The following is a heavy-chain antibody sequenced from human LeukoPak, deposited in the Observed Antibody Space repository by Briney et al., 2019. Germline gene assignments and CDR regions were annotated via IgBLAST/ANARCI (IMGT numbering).Heavy chain of an antibody. J-gene: IGHJ6*02. V-gene: IGHV3-21*01. D-gene: IGHD6-19*01. Sequence: GGSLRLSCAASGFTFSSYSMNWVRQAPGKGLEWVSSISSSSSYIYYADSVKGRFTISRDNAKNSLYLQMNSLRAEDTAVYYCARTNIAVANYYYYGMDVWGQGTTVTVSS. CDR1: GFTFSSYS. CDR2: ISSSSSYI. CDR3: ARTNIAVANYYYYGMDV.